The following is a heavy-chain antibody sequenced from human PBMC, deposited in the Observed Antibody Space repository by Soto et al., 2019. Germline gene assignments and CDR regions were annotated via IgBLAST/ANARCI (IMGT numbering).Heavy chain of an antibody. CDR2: MNPNSGNT. CDR1: GYTFTSYD. Sequence: QVQLVQSGAEVKKPGASVKVSCKASGYTFTSYDINWVRQATGQGLEWMGWMNPNSGNTGYAQKFQGRVTMTRNTSISTAYMELSSLRSEDTVVYYCAGTISFDVATSFAGMDVWGQGTTVTVSS. CDR3: AGTISFDVATSFAGMDV. J-gene: IGHJ6*02. V-gene: IGHV1-8*01. D-gene: IGHD5-12*01.